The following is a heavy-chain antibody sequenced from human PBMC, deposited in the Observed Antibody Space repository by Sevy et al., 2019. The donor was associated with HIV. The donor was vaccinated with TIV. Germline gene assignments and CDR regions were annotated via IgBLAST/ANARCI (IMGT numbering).Heavy chain of an antibody. CDR2: IKKDGSEK. J-gene: IGHJ4*02. CDR3: ARAVDRAMVTIFDY. V-gene: IGHV3-7*04. CDR1: GFTFSSYW. Sequence: GGSLRLSCAASGFTFSSYWMSWVRQAPGKGLEWVANIKKDGSEKYYVDSVKGRFTISRDNAKNSLYLQMNSLRAEDTAVYNGARAVDRAMVTIFDYWGQGTLVTVSS. D-gene: IGHD5-18*01.